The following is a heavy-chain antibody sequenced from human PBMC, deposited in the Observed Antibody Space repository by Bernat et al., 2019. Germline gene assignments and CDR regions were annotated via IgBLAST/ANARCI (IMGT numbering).Heavy chain of an antibody. V-gene: IGHV3-30*18. Sequence: QVQLVESGGGVVQPGRSLRLSCAASGFTFSSYGMHWVRQAPGKGLEWMAVISYDGSNKYYADSVKGRFTISRDNSKNTLYLQMNSLRAEDTAVYYCAKEQDYYDSSGYYIYYYYGMDVWGQGTTVTVSS. J-gene: IGHJ6*02. CDR3: AKEQDYYDSSGYYIYYYYGMDV. CDR2: ISYDGSNK. CDR1: GFTFSSYG. D-gene: IGHD3-22*01.